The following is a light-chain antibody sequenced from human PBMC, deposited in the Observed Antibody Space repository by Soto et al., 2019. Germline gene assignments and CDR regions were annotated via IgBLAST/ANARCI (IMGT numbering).Light chain of an antibody. V-gene: IGKV1-39*01. CDR2: SAS. J-gene: IGKJ5*01. Sequence: DIPMTQSPSSLSAPVGDRIIITCRASPYIGTYLNWYQHKRGQVPPLLISSASNLQGGVPSRFSGSGYGTDFTLTISSLQADDSATYYCQQSAMSPITFGQGTPVEIK. CDR3: QQSAMSPIT. CDR1: PYIGTY.